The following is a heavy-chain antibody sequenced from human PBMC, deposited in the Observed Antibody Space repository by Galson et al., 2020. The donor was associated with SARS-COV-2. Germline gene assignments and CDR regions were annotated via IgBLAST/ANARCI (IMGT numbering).Heavy chain of an antibody. D-gene: IGHD4-17*01. CDR3: ARQGDDFADYDAFDI. Sequence: GESLKISCKGSGYTFTDYWIAWLRQMPGKGLEWMGIIYPGDSDTRYSPSFQGQVTISAENSITTAYLQWGSLKASDTAMYYCARQGDDFADYDAFDIWGQGTLVTVSS. CDR2: IYPGDSDT. J-gene: IGHJ3*02. V-gene: IGHV5-51*01. CDR1: GYTFTDYW.